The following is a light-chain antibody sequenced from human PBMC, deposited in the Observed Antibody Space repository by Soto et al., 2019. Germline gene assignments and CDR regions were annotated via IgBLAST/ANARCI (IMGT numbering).Light chain of an antibody. CDR2: EVS. V-gene: IGLV2-8*01. Sequence: QSALTQPPSASGSPGQSVTISCTGTRSDVGVYNYVSWYQQHPGKAPKLMIYEVSKRPSGVPDRFSGSKSGNTASLTVSGLQAEDEADYYCSSYAGSNWFVFGTGTKLTVL. J-gene: IGLJ1*01. CDR1: RSDVGVYNY. CDR3: SSYAGSNWFV.